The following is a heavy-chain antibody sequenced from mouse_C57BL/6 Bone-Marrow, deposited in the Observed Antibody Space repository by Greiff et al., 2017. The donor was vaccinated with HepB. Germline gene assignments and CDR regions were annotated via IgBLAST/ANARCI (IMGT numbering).Heavy chain of an antibody. CDR1: GYTFTSYD. D-gene: IGHD2-1*01. V-gene: IGHV1-85*01. CDR3: ASVAPLPWFAY. CDR2: IYPRDGST. J-gene: IGHJ3*01. Sequence: QVQLQQSGPELVKPGAPVKLSCKASGYTFTSYDINWVKQRPGQGLEWIGWIYPRDGSTKYNEKFKGKATLTVDTSSSTAYMELHSLTSEDSAVYFCASVAPLPWFAYWGQGTLVTVSA.